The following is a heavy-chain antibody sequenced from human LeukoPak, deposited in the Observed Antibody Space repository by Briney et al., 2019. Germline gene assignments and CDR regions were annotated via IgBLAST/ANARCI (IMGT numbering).Heavy chain of an antibody. D-gene: IGHD6-13*01. CDR2: MSGNGGNT. CDR1: GFTFSSYA. J-gene: IGHJ3*02. V-gene: IGHV3-23*01. CDR3: AKDRWAYSSGWYNAFDI. Sequence: PGGSLRLSCAASGFTFSSYAMSWVRQAPGKGLEWVSVMSGNGGNTYYADSVKGRFTISRDNSKNTLHLQMNILRAEDTAVYYCAKDRWAYSSGWYNAFDIWGQGTMVTVSS.